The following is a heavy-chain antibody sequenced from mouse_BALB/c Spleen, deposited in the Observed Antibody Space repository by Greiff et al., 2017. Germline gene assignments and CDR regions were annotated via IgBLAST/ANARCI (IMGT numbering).Heavy chain of an antibody. CDR3: ARSGPYYFDY. D-gene: IGHD3-1*01. J-gene: IGHJ2*01. CDR2: INPSNGRT. V-gene: IGHV1S81*02. Sequence: QVQLQQPGAELVKPGASVKLSCKASGYTFTSYWMHWVKQRPGQGLEWIGEINPSNGRTNYNEKFKSKATLTVDKSSSTAYMELARLTSEDSAIYYCARSGPYYFDYWGQGTTLTVSS. CDR1: GYTFTSYW.